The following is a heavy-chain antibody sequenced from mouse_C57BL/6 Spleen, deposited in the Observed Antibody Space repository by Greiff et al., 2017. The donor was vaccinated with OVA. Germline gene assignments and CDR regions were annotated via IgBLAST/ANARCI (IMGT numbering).Heavy chain of an antibody. D-gene: IGHD1-1*01. J-gene: IGHJ1*03. CDR3: ARVRGSYWYFDV. Sequence: EVKLVESGGGLVQSGRSLRLSCATSGFTFSDFYMEWVRQAPGKGLEWIAARRNKANDYTTEYSASVKGRFIVSRDTSQSILYLQMNALRAEDTAIYYCARVRGSYWYFDVWGTGTTVTVSS. V-gene: IGHV7-1*01. CDR1: GFTFSDFY. CDR2: RRNKANDYTT.